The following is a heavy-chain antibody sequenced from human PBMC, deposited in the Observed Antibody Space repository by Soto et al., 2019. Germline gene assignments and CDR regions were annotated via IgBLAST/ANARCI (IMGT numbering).Heavy chain of an antibody. CDR3: AREVVVITTDYYYYYGMDV. CDR2: INPSGGST. Sequence: QVQLVQSGAEVKKPGASVKVSCKASGYSFTTYFMHWVRQAPGQGLEWMGVINPSGGSTSYAQKFQGRVIMTRDTSTSTVYMELSSLRSEDTAVYYCAREVVVITTDYYYYYGMDVWGQGTTVTVSS. J-gene: IGHJ6*02. CDR1: GYSFTTYF. D-gene: IGHD3-22*01. V-gene: IGHV1-46*01.